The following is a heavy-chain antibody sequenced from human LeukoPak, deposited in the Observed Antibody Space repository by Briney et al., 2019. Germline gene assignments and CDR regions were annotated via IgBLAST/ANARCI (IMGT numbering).Heavy chain of an antibody. CDR1: GDSITTYY. D-gene: IGHD2-15*01. Sequence: PSETLSLTCTVSGDSITTYYWGWIRQPPGKGLEWIGYIFYTGITNYNPSLKSRVTISLDMSKNQLSLKLTSVTAADTAVYYCAKAPRLPTDWGQGTLVTVSS. CDR2: IFYTGIT. CDR3: AKAPRLPTD. J-gene: IGHJ4*02. V-gene: IGHV4-59*01.